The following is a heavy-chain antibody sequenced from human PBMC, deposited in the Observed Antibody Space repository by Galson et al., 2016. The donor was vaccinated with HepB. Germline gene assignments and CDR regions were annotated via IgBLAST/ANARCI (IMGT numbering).Heavy chain of an antibody. Sequence: SGAEVKKPGESLKISCKGSGCRFANYWIGWVRQMPGKGLESMGIVYPGNSEIRYSPSFQGQVTISADKSITTVYLQWNSLKASDSAIYYCARHECRGSDCVSAYDFWGQGTVVTVSS. V-gene: IGHV5-51*01. CDR1: GCRFANYW. CDR3: ARHECRGSDCVSAYDF. J-gene: IGHJ3*01. CDR2: VYPGNSEI. D-gene: IGHD2-21*02.